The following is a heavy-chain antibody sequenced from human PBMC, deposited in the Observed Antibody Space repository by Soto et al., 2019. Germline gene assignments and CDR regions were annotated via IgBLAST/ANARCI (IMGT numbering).Heavy chain of an antibody. CDR1: GGGNLRDYR. Sequence: QVQLVQSGAEVKEPGSSVKVSCKASGGGNLRDYRTTWVRRAPGQGLEWVGSIIPKLGSANYAQNFQGRVTITADTSTNTVYMELRSLRSDATAVYYCARGGDGYSFGAVYWGQGTPVTVSS. J-gene: IGHJ4*02. CDR3: ARGGDGYSFGAVY. CDR2: IIPKLGSA. D-gene: IGHD2-21*01. V-gene: IGHV1-69*09.